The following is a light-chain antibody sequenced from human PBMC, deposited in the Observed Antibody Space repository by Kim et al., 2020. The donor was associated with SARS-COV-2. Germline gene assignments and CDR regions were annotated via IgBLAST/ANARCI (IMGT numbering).Light chain of an antibody. CDR1: QSVSSN. CDR3: QQYNNWPYT. CDR2: GAS. Sequence: EMVMTQSPATLSVSPGERATLSCRASQSVSSNLAWYQQKPGQAPRLLIYGASTSATGIPARFSGSGSGTEFTLTISSLQSEDFAVYYCQQYNNWPYTFGQGTKLE. J-gene: IGKJ2*01. V-gene: IGKV3-15*01.